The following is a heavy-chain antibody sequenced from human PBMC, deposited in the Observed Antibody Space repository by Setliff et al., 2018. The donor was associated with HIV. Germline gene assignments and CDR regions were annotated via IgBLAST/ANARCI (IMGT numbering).Heavy chain of an antibody. V-gene: IGHV4-34*01. CDR3: AAFFVTPLMTQDF. CDR1: GGPFSDHY. CDR2: IHHTGYM. Sequence: SETLSLTCAVHGGPFSDHYWNWIRQPPGKGLEWIAEIHHTGYMNYNPSLKSRVTISRDTSTNQFSLKVSSVTAADTAIYYCAAFFVTPLMTQDFWGQGTLVTVSS. D-gene: IGHD4-17*01. J-gene: IGHJ4*02.